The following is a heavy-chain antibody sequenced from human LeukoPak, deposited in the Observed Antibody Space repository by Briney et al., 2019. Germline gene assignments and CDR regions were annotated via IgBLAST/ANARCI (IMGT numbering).Heavy chain of an antibody. CDR3: AKGYLRYFDPSWFDY. CDR2: ISYDGSNK. D-gene: IGHD3-9*01. CDR1: GFTFSSYG. J-gene: IGHJ4*02. Sequence: GGSLRLSCAASGFTFSSYGMHWVRQAPGKGLEWVAVISYDGSNKYYADYVKGRFTISRDNSKNTLYLQMNSLRAEDTAVYYCAKGYLRYFDPSWFDYWGQGTLVTVSS. V-gene: IGHV3-30*18.